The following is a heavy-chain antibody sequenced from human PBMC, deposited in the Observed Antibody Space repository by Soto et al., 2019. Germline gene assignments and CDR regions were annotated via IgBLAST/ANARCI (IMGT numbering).Heavy chain of an antibody. CDR1: GFTFSSYA. V-gene: IGHV3-23*01. CDR3: AKDQETVFPKLYYYYYGMDV. CDR2: ISGSGGST. J-gene: IGHJ6*02. D-gene: IGHD2-21*01. Sequence: GGSLRLSCAASGFTFSSYAMSWVRQAPGKGLEWVSAISGSGGSTYYADSVKGRFTISRDNSKNTLYLQMNSLRAEDTAVYYCAKDQETVFPKLYYYYYGMDVWGQGTTVTVS.